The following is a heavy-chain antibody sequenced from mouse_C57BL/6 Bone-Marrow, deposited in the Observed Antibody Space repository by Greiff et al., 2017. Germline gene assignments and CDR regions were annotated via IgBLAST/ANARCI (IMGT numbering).Heavy chain of an antibody. V-gene: IGHV1-81*01. CDR2: IFPGSGNT. CDR1: GYTFTSYG. J-gene: IGHJ2*01. D-gene: IGHD3-3*01. CDR3: AGIGRDY. Sequence: QVQLQQSGAELARPGASVKLSCKASGYTFTSYGISWVKQRTGQGLEWIGEIFPGSGNTYYNEKFKGKATLTADKSSSTAYMELRSLTAEDSAVYFCAGIGRDYWGQGTTPTVSS.